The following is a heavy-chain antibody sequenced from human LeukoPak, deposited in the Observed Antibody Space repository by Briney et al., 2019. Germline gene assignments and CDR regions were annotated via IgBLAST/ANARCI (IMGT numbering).Heavy chain of an antibody. J-gene: IGHJ4*02. D-gene: IGHD2-2*01. CDR1: GFTFSSYA. CDR2: ISGSGDSA. Sequence: GGSLRLSCAASGFTFSSYAMSWVRQAPGEGLEWVSTISGSGDSAYYTDSVKGRFTIARDNSKNTLDLQMNSLRAEDTAVYYCTKDRGYAVVPAAGIDYWGQGTLVTVSS. CDR3: TKDRGYAVVPAAGIDY. V-gene: IGHV3-23*01.